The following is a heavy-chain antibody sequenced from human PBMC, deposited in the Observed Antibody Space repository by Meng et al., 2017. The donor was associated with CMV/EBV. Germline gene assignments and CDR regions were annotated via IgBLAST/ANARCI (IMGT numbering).Heavy chain of an antibody. CDR2: IWNDGSTK. CDR1: GFTFSSYG. V-gene: IGHV3-33*06. Sequence: SGFTFSSYGMHWVRQAPGKGLEWVTVIWNDGSTKYYADSVKGRFTISRDNSKNMLYLQMNSLRAEDTAVYYCAKEIYSSSGKGVDYWGQGTLVTVSS. CDR3: AKEIYSSSGKGVDY. D-gene: IGHD6-13*01. J-gene: IGHJ4*02.